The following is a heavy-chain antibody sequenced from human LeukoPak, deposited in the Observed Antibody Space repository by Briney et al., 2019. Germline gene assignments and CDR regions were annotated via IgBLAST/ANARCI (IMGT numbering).Heavy chain of an antibody. CDR1: GGSISSSSYY. CDR2: IYYSGST. V-gene: IGHV4-39*07. Sequence: PSETLSLTCTVSGGSISSSSYYWGWIRQPPGKGLEWIGSIYYSGSTYYNPSLKSRVTTSVDTSKNQFSLSLSSVTAADTAVYYCARWEVRLNAFEMWDQGTMVTVSS. D-gene: IGHD3-10*01. CDR3: ARWEVRLNAFEM. J-gene: IGHJ3*02.